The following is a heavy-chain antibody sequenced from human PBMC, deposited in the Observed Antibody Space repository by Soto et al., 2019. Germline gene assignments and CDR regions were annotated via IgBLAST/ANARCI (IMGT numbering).Heavy chain of an antibody. CDR1: GGSISSYY. D-gene: IGHD5-12*01. V-gene: IGHV4-59*08. Sequence: SETLSLTCTVSGGSISSYYWSWIRQPPGKGLEWIGYIYYSGSTNYNPSLKSRVTISVDTSKNQFSLKLSSVTAADTAVYYCARRDSGLNNWFDPWGQGTLVTVSS. CDR2: IYYSGST. CDR3: ARRDSGLNNWFDP. J-gene: IGHJ5*02.